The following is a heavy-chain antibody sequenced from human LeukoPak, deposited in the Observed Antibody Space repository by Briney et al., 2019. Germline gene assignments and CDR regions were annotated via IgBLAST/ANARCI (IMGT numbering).Heavy chain of an antibody. D-gene: IGHD3-3*01. CDR3: AKDGGRFLEWLSDNYYYYGMDV. CDR1: GFTFRSYG. V-gene: IGHV3-30*18. Sequence: GGSLRLSCAASGFTFRSYGMHWVRQAPGKGLEWVAVISYDGSNKYYAGSVKGRFTISRDNSKNTLYLQMNSLRAEDTAVYYCAKDGGRFLEWLSDNYYYYGMDVWGQGTTVTVSS. J-gene: IGHJ6*02. CDR2: ISYDGSNK.